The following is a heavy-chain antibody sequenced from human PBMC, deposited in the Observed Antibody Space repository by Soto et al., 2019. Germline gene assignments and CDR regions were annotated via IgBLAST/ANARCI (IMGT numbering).Heavy chain of an antibody. Sequence: QVQLVQSGAEVKKPGASVKVSCKASGYTFTSHSVHWVRQAPGQGLEWMGIVNRSGGTANYAQKVQGRVTMTRDTSTNTVYMELSSLKSEDSAVYYCARRYCSGGSCFCDYWGQGTLVSVSS. V-gene: IGHV1-46*01. J-gene: IGHJ4*02. CDR2: VNRSGGTA. D-gene: IGHD2-15*01. CDR1: GYTFTSHS. CDR3: ARRYCSGGSCFCDY.